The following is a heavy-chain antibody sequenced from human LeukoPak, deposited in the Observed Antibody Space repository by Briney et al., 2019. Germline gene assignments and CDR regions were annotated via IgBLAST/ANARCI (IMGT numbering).Heavy chain of an antibody. V-gene: IGHV4-61*02. J-gene: IGHJ4*02. CDR3: ASTRYYDSSGYYLGEDY. D-gene: IGHD3-22*01. Sequence: SETLSLTCTVSGGSISSGSYNWSWIQQPAGKGLEWIGRIYTSGSTNYNPSLKSRVTISVDTSKNQFSLKLSSVTAADTAVYYCASTRYYDSSGYYLGEDYWGQGTLVTVSS. CDR2: IYTSGST. CDR1: GGSISSGSYN.